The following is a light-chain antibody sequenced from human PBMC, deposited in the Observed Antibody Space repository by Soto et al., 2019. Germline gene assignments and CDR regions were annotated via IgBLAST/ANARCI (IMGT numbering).Light chain of an antibody. CDR2: GAS. CDR1: QTVSSNF. J-gene: IGKJ1*01. CDR3: QQYGTSPAT. Sequence: EIVLTQSPGTLPLSPGDRATLSCSASQTVSSNFLAWYQQRPAQAPRLLIHGASTRATGITDRFSGSVSGTDFTLIISGLEPEDFAVYYCQQYGTSPATFGQGTKVDIK. V-gene: IGKV3-20*01.